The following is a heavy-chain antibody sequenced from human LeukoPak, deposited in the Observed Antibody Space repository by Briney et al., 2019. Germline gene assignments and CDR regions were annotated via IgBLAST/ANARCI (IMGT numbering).Heavy chain of an antibody. Sequence: GGSLRLSCDGSGFPFATYWMAWVRQAPGKGLEWVASIKHDGREEHYVDSIKGRFTISRDNGKNSVYLQMKNLRVEDTAMYYCSREFHPWGQGTLVIVSS. V-gene: IGHV3-7*01. CDR3: SREFHP. J-gene: IGHJ5*02. CDR1: GFPFATYW. CDR2: IKHDGREE.